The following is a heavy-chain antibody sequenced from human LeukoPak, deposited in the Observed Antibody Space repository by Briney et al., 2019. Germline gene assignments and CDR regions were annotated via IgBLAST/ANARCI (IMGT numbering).Heavy chain of an antibody. J-gene: IGHJ4*02. CDR1: GYTFTSYG. D-gene: IGHD5-24*01. CDR3: ASAYPLMATINYPFDY. V-gene: IGHV1-69*13. Sequence: SVKVSCKASGYTFTSYGISWVRQAPGQGLEWMGGIIPIFGTANYAQKFQGRVTITADESTSTAYMELSSLRSEDTAVYYCASAYPLMATINYPFDYWGQGTLVTVSS. CDR2: IIPIFGTA.